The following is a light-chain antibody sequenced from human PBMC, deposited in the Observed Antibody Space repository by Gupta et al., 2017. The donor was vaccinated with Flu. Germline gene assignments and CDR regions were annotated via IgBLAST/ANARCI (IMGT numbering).Light chain of an antibody. CDR3: QQTYSAPRIT. Sequence: SSLSASVGDRVTSACRANQSITTLLNWYQQRPGKAPKLLIYAAFNLQRGVPSRFSGSGSGTDFTLTISSLQPDDFAIYYCQQTYSAPRITFGQGTRLDIK. CDR1: QSITTL. CDR2: AAF. J-gene: IGKJ5*01. V-gene: IGKV1-39*01.